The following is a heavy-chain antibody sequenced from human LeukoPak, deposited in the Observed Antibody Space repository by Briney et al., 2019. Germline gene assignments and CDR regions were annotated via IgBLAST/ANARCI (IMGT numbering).Heavy chain of an antibody. Sequence: ASVQVSCKASGFSVENYYMHWVRQAPGRGLEWMGWINPISGGTNYAQKFQGRVTMTRDTSISTAYMELSRLRSDDTAVYYCARPGGRFNWFDPWGQGTLFTVSS. CDR1: GFSVENYY. CDR2: INPISGGT. V-gene: IGHV1-2*02. D-gene: IGHD3-16*01. J-gene: IGHJ5*02. CDR3: ARPGGRFNWFDP.